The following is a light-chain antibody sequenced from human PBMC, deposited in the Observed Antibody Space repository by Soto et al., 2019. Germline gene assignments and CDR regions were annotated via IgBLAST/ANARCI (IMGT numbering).Light chain of an antibody. Sequence: QSALTQPASVSGSPGQSITISCSGTRSDIGSYNYVAWYQQFPGKTPKILIYGVSNRPSGVSSRFSGSKSGNTASLTISGLQAEDAADYYCISYTGSSTAYVFGSGTQLTVL. CDR3: ISYTGSSTAYV. CDR1: RSDIGSYNY. CDR2: GVS. J-gene: IGLJ1*01. V-gene: IGLV2-14*01.